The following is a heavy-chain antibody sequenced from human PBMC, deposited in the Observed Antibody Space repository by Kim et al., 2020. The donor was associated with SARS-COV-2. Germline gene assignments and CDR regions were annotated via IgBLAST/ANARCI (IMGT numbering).Heavy chain of an antibody. D-gene: IGHD2-2*01. CDR1: GGSISSYY. J-gene: IGHJ6*02. CDR3: AGSCSTSCYYYYGMDV. Sequence: SETQSLTCTVSGGSISSYYWSWIRQPPGKGLEWIGYIYYSGSTNYNPSLKSRVTISVDTSKNQFSLKLSSVTAADTAVYYCAGSCSTSCYYYYGMDVWGQGTTVTVSS. CDR2: IYYSGST. V-gene: IGHV4-59*08.